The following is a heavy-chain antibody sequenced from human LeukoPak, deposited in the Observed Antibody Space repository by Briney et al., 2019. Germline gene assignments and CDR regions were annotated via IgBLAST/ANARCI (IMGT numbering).Heavy chain of an antibody. Sequence: GGSLRLSCAASGFTFSSYSMNWVRQAPGKGLEWVSSISSSSSYIYYADSVKGRFTISRDDAKNSLYLQMNSLRAEDTAVYYCAREGHDYGDYVGYWGQGTLVTVSS. CDR2: ISSSSSYI. D-gene: IGHD4-17*01. V-gene: IGHV3-21*01. CDR1: GFTFSSYS. CDR3: AREGHDYGDYVGY. J-gene: IGHJ4*02.